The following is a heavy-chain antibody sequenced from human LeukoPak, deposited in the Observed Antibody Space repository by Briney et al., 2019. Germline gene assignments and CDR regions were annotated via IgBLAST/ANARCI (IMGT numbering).Heavy chain of an antibody. CDR3: ARQVEHYDYVWGSYRTSYYFDY. CDR2: IYPGDSDT. J-gene: IGHJ4*02. D-gene: IGHD3-16*02. Sequence: RGESLKISCKGSGYSCTSYWIGWVRQMPGKGLEWMGIIYPGDSDTRYSPSFQGQVTISADKSISTAYLQWSSLKASDTAMYYCARQVEHYDYVWGSYRTSYYFDYWGQGTLVTVSS. CDR1: GYSCTSYW. V-gene: IGHV5-51*01.